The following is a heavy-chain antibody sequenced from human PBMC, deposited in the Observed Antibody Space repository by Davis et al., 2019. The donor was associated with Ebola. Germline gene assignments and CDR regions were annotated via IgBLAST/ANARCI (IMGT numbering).Heavy chain of an antibody. CDR2: INAGNGNT. D-gene: IGHD3-22*01. V-gene: IGHV1-3*01. J-gene: IGHJ6*02. CDR3: ARERRYYDSSGYYYYYGMDV. CDR1: VYTLSSYA. Sequence: SRKAPVYTLSSYALHWVRQAPRQRHECMGWINAGNGNTKYSQKFQGRVTITKDTSASTAYMELSSLRSEDTAVYYCARERRYYDSSGYYYYYGMDVWGQGTTVTVSS.